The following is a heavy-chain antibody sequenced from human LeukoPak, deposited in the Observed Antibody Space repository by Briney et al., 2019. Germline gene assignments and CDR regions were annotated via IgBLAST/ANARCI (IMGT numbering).Heavy chain of an antibody. CDR2: INHSGST. CDR3: ARGRHDFWSGYRRFDP. V-gene: IGHV4-34*01. CDR1: GGSFSGYY. Sequence: SETLSLTCAVYGGSFSGYYWSWIRQPPGKGLERIGEINHSGSTNYNPSLKSRVTISVDTSKNQFSLKLSSVTAADTAVYYCARGRHDFWSGYRRFDPWGQGTLVTVSS. D-gene: IGHD3-3*01. J-gene: IGHJ5*02.